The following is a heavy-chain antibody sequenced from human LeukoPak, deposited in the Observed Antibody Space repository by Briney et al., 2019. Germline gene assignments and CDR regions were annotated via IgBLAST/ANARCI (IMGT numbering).Heavy chain of an antibody. D-gene: IGHD1-26*01. J-gene: IGHJ4*02. CDR3: ASMGASPLV. Sequence: PGGSLRLSCAASGFTLSSSAMNWVRQAPGKGLEWVSSINNVGSHIYYAGSVKGRFTISRDNTKNSLYLQMNRLRAEDTAVYCCASMGASPLVGGQGSLVTVSS. V-gene: IGHV3-21*04. CDR2: INNVGSHI. CDR1: GFTLSSSA.